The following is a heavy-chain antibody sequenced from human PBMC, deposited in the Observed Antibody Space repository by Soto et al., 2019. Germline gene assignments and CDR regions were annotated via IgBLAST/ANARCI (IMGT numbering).Heavy chain of an antibody. V-gene: IGHV3-30*18. CDR2: ISYDGSNK. CDR3: AKDLVSYGDHEAPLEPMDV. D-gene: IGHD4-17*01. CDR1: GFTFSSYG. Sequence: QVQLVESGGGVVQPGRSLRLSSAVSGFTFSSYGMHWVRQAPDKGLEWVAVISYDGSNKYYADSVKGRFTISRDNSKNTLYLQMNSLRTEDTGVYYCAKDLVSYGDHEAPLEPMDVWGQGTTVTVSS. J-gene: IGHJ6*02.